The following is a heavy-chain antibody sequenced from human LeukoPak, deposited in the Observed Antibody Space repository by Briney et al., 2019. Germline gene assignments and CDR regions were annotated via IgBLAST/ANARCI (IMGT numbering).Heavy chain of an antibody. V-gene: IGHV4-39*01. Sequence: PSETLSLTCTVSGGSISSSFYYWGWIRQPPGKGLEWIGSIYHSGSTYYNPSLKSRVTISVDTSKNQFSLKLSSVTAADTAVYYCARPGYCSSTSCSVGFDPWGQGTLVTVSS. CDR3: ARPGYCSSTSCSVGFDP. CDR1: GGSISSSFYY. D-gene: IGHD2-2*01. CDR2: IYHSGST. J-gene: IGHJ5*02.